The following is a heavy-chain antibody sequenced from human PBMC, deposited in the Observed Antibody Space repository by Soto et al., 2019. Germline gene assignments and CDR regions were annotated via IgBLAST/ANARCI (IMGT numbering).Heavy chain of an antibody. CDR2: IYYRGNT. V-gene: IGHV4-39*02. J-gene: IGHJ4*02. D-gene: IGHD2-15*01. CDR3: AREGGGYCSGGSCQVDY. CDR1: GGSISSSSYY. Sequence: QLQLQESGPGLVKPSETLSLTCTVSGGSISSSSYYWGWIRQPPGKGLEWIGSIYYRGNTYYNPSLKRRVTIAVGTSKNQFSLKLSSVTAADTAVYYCAREGGGYCSGGSCQVDYWGQGTLVTVSS.